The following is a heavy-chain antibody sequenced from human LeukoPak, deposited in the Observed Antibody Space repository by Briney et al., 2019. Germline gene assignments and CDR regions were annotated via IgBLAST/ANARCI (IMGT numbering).Heavy chain of an antibody. V-gene: IGHV4-31*03. Sequence: SQTLSLTCTVSGDSISSGGYYWSWIRQHPGKGLEWIGYIYYSGSTYYNPSLKSRVTISVDTSKNQFSLKLSSVTAADTAVYYCARRSGAHFDYWGQGTLVTVSS. CDR3: ARRSGAHFDY. CDR2: IYYSGST. J-gene: IGHJ4*02. CDR1: GDSISSGGYY.